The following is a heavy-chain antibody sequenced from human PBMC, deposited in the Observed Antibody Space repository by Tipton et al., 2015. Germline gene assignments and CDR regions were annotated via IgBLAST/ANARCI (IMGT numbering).Heavy chain of an antibody. Sequence: TLSLTCTVSGGSVTSGSYCWSWIRQPPGKGLEWIGYISYTDGAHYNPALKSRVTISVDTSKNQFSLTLNSVAAADAAVYYCARDLEHGMDVWGHGTTVTVSS. V-gene: IGHV4-61*01. CDR2: ISYTDGA. CDR3: ARDLEHGMDV. CDR1: GGSVTSGSYC. J-gene: IGHJ6*02. D-gene: IGHD5-24*01.